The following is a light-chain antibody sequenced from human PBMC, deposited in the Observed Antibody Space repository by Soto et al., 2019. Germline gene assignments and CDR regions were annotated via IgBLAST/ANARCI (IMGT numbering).Light chain of an antibody. V-gene: IGKV3-20*01. CDR3: QHYDSSPLFT. CDR2: GAF. Sequence: EIVLTQSPGTLSLSPGERATLSFRASQSVSSNYLAWYQQKLGQAPRLLIYGAFIRATGIPDRFSGSGSGTDFTLTISRLEPEDFAVYYCQHYDSSPLFTFGPGTKVDI. CDR1: QSVSSNY. J-gene: IGKJ3*01.